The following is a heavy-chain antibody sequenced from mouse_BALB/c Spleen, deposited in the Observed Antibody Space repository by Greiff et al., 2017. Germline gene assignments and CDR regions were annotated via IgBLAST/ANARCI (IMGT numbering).Heavy chain of an antibody. CDR1: GFTFTDYY. CDR3: ARDDGNIYAMDY. J-gene: IGHJ4*01. V-gene: IGHV7-3*02. D-gene: IGHD2-1*01. CDR2: IRNKANGYTT. Sequence: EVKVEESGGGLVQPGGSLRLSCATSGFTFTDYYMSWVRQPPGKALEWLGFIRNKANGYTTEYSASVKGRFTISRDNSQSILYLQMNTLRAEDSATYYCARDDGNIYAMDYWGQGTSVTVSS.